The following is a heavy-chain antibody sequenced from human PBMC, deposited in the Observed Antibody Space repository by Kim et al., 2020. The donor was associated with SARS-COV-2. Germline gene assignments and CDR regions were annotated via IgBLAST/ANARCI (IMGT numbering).Heavy chain of an antibody. CDR1: GGSISSYY. Sequence: SETLSLTCTVSGGSISSYYWSWIRQPPGKGLEWIGYIYYSGSTNYNPSLKSRVTISVDTSKNQFSLKLSSVTAADTAVYYCARDYNLVSAFDIWGQGTMVTVSS. V-gene: IGHV4-59*13. CDR3: ARDYNLVSAFDI. CDR2: IYYSGST. J-gene: IGHJ3*02. D-gene: IGHD2-8*01.